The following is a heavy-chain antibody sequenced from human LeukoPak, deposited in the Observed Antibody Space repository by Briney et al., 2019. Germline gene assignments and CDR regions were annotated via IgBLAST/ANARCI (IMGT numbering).Heavy chain of an antibody. D-gene: IGHD2-8*02. J-gene: IGHJ6*03. V-gene: IGHV3-7*01. Sequence: GGSLRLSCAASGFTFSVYWMSWVRRAPGEGLEWLANIKADGSDKYYVGSVKGRFTISRDNAKNSLSLQMNSLRAEDTAVYYCARVHWRYLVAYYMDVWGKGTTLTVSS. CDR3: ARVHWRYLVAYYMDV. CDR2: IKADGSDK. CDR1: GFTFSVYW.